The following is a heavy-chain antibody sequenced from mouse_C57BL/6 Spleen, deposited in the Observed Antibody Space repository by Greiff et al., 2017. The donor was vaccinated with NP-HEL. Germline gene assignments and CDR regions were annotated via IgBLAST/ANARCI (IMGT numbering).Heavy chain of an antibody. CDR1: GYAFSSSW. D-gene: IGHD2-14*01. CDR3: ARGPGILFDY. CDR2: IYPGDGDT. V-gene: IGHV1-82*01. Sequence: VQLKESGPELVKPGASVKISCKASGYAFSSSWMNWVKQRPGKGLEWIGRIYPGDGDTNYNGKFKGKATLTADKSSSTAYMQLSSLTSEDSAVYFCARGPGILFDYWGQGTTLTVSS. J-gene: IGHJ2*01.